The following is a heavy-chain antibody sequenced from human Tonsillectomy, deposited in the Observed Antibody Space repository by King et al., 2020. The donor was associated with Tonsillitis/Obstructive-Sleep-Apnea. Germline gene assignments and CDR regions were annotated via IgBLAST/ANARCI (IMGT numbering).Heavy chain of an antibody. V-gene: IGHV3-48*03. J-gene: IGHJ4*02. D-gene: IGHD3-9*01. CDR2: ISSRGTTI. Sequence: VQLVESGGGLVQPGGSLRLSCAASRFTFSSYGMNWVRQAPGKGLEWVSYISSRGTTIYYADSVKGRFTISRDNAKNSLYLQMNSLRAEDTAVYYCVRGGDILTGFYFDYWGQGTLVSVSS. CDR1: RFTFSSYG. CDR3: VRGGDILTGFYFDY.